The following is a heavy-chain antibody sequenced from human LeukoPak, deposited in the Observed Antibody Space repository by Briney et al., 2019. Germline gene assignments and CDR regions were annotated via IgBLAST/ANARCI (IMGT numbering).Heavy chain of an antibody. CDR2: IYYSGST. J-gene: IGHJ4*02. D-gene: IGHD4-17*01. CDR1: GGSISSGDYY. Sequence: PSETLSLTCTVSGGSISSGDYYWSWIRQPPWMGLEWIGYIYYSGSTYYNPSLKSRVTISVDTSKNQFSLKLSSVTAADTAVYYCARSPYGDYVGYWGQGTLVTVSS. V-gene: IGHV4-30-4*01. CDR3: ARSPYGDYVGY.